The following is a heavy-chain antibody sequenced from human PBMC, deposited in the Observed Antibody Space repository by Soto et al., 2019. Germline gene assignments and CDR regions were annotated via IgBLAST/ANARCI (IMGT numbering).Heavy chain of an antibody. J-gene: IGHJ4*02. CDR3: AKDKWPVVRGVIDY. Sequence: GGSLRLSCAASGFTFSSYGMHWVRQAPGKGLEWVAVISYDGSNKYYADSVKGRFTISRDNSKNTLYLQMNSLRAEDTAVYYCAKDKWPVVRGVIDYWGQGTLVTVSS. CDR2: ISYDGSNK. D-gene: IGHD3-10*01. V-gene: IGHV3-30*18. CDR1: GFTFSSYG.